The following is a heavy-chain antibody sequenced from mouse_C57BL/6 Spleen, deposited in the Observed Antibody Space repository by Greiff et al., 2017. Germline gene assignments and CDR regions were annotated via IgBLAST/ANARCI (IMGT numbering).Heavy chain of an antibody. Sequence: EVQRVEPGGGLVKPGGSLKLSCAASGFTFSDYGMHWVRQAPEKGLEWVAYISSGSSTIYYADTVKGRFTISRDNAKNTLFLQMTSLRSEDTAMYYCARGGNYAFAYWGQGTLVTVSA. V-gene: IGHV5-17*01. CDR1: GFTFSDYG. D-gene: IGHD2-1*01. CDR2: ISSGSSTI. J-gene: IGHJ3*01. CDR3: ARGGNYAFAY.